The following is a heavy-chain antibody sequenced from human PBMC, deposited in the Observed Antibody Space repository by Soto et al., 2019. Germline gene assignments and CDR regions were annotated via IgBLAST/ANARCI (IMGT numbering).Heavy chain of an antibody. CDR1: GYIFNDYY. CDR3: ARDNYNYSGMDV. CDR2: TNPYNGGA. Sequence: GASVKVSCKASGYIFNDYYIHWVRQAPGQGLEWMGWTNPYNGGANFAQEFQGRVTMTRDTSLSIVYMEVTRLTYDDTAVYYCARDNYNYSGMDVWGQGTTVTVSS. V-gene: IGHV1-2*02. J-gene: IGHJ6*02.